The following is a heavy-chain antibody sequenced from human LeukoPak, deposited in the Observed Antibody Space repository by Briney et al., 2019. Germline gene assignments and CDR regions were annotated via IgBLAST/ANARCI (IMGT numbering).Heavy chain of an antibody. D-gene: IGHD1-7*01. V-gene: IGHV4-39*01. CDR1: GGSIGSSSYY. CDR3: ARGRLELITYYFDY. J-gene: IGHJ4*02. Sequence: SETLSLTCTVSGGSIGSSSYYWGWIRQPPGKGLEWIGSIYYSGSTYYNPSLKSRVTISVDTSKNQFSLKLSSVTAADTAVYYCARGRLELITYYFDYWGQGTLVTVSS. CDR2: IYYSGST.